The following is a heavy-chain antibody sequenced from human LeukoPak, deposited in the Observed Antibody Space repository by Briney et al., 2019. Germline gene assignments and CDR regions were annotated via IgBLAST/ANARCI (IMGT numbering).Heavy chain of an antibody. CDR2: INPSGGST. V-gene: IGHV1-46*01. CDR3: ARWASSRIYWFDP. J-gene: IGHJ5*02. D-gene: IGHD3-16*01. Sequence: ASVKVSCKASGYTFTNYYIHWVRQAPGQGLEWMGIINPSGGSTSYAQKFQGRVTITADESTSTAYMELSSLRSEDTAVYYCARWASSRIYWFDPWGQGTLVTVSS. CDR1: GYTFTNYY.